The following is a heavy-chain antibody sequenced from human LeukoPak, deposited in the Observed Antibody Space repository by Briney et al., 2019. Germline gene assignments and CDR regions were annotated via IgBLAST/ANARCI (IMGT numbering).Heavy chain of an antibody. CDR3: ARGSGVSRNTMVRGVMIPHY. V-gene: IGHV1-69*05. D-gene: IGHD3-10*01. J-gene: IGHJ4*02. Sequence: GSSVKVSCKASGGTFSSYAISWVRQAPGQGLEWMGGIIPLFGTANYAQKFQGRVTITTDESTSTAYMELSSLRSEDTAVYYCARGSGVSRNTMVRGVMIPHYWGQGTLVTVSS. CDR1: GGTFSSYA. CDR2: IIPLFGTA.